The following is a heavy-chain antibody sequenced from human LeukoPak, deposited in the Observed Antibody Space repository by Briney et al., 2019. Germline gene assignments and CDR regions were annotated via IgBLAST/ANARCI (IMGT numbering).Heavy chain of an antibody. V-gene: IGHV1-18*01. D-gene: IGHD2-15*01. CDR1: GYTFTSYG. CDR2: ISAYNGNT. CDR3: ARSPHPGYCSGGSCYPGDY. Sequence: ASVKVSCKASGYTFTSYGISWVRQAPGQGLEWTGWISAYNGNTNYAQKLQGRVTMTTDTSTSTAYMELRSLRSDDTAVYYCARSPHPGYCSGGSCYPGDYWGQGTLVTVSS. J-gene: IGHJ4*02.